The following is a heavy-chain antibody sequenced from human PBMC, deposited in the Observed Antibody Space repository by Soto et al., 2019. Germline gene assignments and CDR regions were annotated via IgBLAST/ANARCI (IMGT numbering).Heavy chain of an antibody. J-gene: IGHJ6*02. CDR1: GYSSTSYW. CDR3: ARSERGERPRYYYYGMDV. Sequence: GASLKISCIGSGYSSTSYWIGWVRQMPGKGLEWMGIIYPGDSATRYSPSFQGQVTISADNSISTAYLQWSSLKASDTAMYYCARSERGERPRYYYYGMDVWGQGTTVTVSS. D-gene: IGHD5-12*01. CDR2: IYPGDSAT. V-gene: IGHV5-51*01.